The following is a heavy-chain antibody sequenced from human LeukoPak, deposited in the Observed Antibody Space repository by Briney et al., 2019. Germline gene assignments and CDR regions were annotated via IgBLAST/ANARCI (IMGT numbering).Heavy chain of an antibody. Sequence: SETLSLTCTVSSGSISTSNYYWSWIRQPPGKGLEWIGYIFYSGSTHYDPSLKSRVTISIDMSKNQFSLKLSSVTAADTAVYYCARGVAAAGTFYFDYWGQGTLFTVSS. D-gene: IGHD6-13*01. CDR2: IFYSGST. CDR1: SGSISTSNYY. V-gene: IGHV4-61*01. J-gene: IGHJ4*02. CDR3: ARGVAAAGTFYFDY.